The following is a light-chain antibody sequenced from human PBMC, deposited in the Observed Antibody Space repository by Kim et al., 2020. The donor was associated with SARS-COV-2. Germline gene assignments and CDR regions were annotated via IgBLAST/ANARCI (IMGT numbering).Light chain of an antibody. V-gene: IGKV2-30*02. CDR1: QSLVHSDGDTY. J-gene: IGKJ4*01. Sequence: DVVMTQSPLSLPVTLGQPASISCRSSQSLVHSDGDTYLNWFLQRPGQSPRRLIFKVFKRDSGVPDRFSGSGSGTDFTLRISRVEAEDVGVYWCMQDIHWPLTFGGGTTVEI. CDR2: KVF. CDR3: MQDIHWPLT.